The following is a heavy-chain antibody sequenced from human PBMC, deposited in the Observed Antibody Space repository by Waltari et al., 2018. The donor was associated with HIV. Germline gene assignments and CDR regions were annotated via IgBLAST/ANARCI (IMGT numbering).Heavy chain of an antibody. J-gene: IGHJ4*02. CDR3: ASSRDGSGRPDY. Sequence: QVQLQESGPGLVKPSQTLSLTCTVSGGSISSGSYYWSWIRQPAGKGLEWIGRIYTSGSTNYNPSLKSRVTISVDTSKNQFSLKLSSVTAADTAVYYCASSRDGSGRPDYWGQGTLVTVSS. CDR1: GGSISSGSYY. V-gene: IGHV4-61*02. D-gene: IGHD3-10*01. CDR2: IYTSGST.